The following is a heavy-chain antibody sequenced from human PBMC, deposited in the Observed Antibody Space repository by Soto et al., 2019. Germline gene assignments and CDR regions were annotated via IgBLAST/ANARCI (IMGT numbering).Heavy chain of an antibody. V-gene: IGHV5-51*01. J-gene: IGHJ6*02. Sequence: PGESLKISCKGSGYSFTSYWIGWVRQMPGKGLEWMGIIYPGDSDTRYSPSFQGQVTISADKSISTAYLQWSSLKASDTAMYYCARHGASYYYDSSGSGYYYYYYGMDVWGQGTTVTVS. D-gene: IGHD3-22*01. CDR2: IYPGDSDT. CDR1: GYSFTSYW. CDR3: ARHGASYYYDSSGSGYYYYYYGMDV.